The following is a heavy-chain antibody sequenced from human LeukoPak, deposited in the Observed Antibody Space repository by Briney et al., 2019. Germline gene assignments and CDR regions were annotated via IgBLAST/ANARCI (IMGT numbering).Heavy chain of an antibody. CDR2: ITSSSSYV. Sequence: GGSLRLSCEASGFTFSNYNMNWVRQAPGQRLEWVSSITSSSSYVFYADSVKGRFTISRDNAKNSLYLQMNSLRAEDTAVYYCARDRFFTYYGSGSSFDYWGQGTLVTVSS. J-gene: IGHJ4*02. CDR1: GFTFSNYN. CDR3: ARDRFFTYYGSGSSFDY. V-gene: IGHV3-21*01. D-gene: IGHD3-10*01.